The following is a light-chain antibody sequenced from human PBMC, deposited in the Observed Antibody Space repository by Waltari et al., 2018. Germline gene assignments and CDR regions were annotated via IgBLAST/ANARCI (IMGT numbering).Light chain of an antibody. J-gene: IGKJ1*01. CDR1: QDIRMD. V-gene: IGKV1-6*01. CDR3: LQDYNYPRT. Sequence: AIQMTQSPSSLSASVGERTTITCRASQDIRMDLAWYQQKPGKAPNLLIYAASTLQSGVPLRFSASGSGTDFTLTISSLRPEDSATYYCLQDYNYPRTFGQGTKVEIK. CDR2: AAS.